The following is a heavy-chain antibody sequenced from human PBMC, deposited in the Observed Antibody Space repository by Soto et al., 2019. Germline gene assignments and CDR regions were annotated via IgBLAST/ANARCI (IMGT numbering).Heavy chain of an antibody. J-gene: IGHJ5*02. CDR3: ARHRNWKVDP. CDR2: INHSGST. V-gene: IGHV4-34*01. CDR1: GGSFSGYY. Sequence: SETLSLTCAVYGGSFSGYYWSWIRQPPGKGLEWIGEINHSGSTNYNPSLKSRVTISVDTSKNQFSLKVSSVTAADTAVYYCARHRNWKVDPWGQGMMVTVSS. D-gene: IGHD1-1*01.